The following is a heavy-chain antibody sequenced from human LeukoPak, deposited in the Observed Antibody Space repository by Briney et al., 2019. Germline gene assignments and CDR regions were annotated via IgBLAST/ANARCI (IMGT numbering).Heavy chain of an antibody. Sequence: ASVKVSCKASGYTFTSYYMHWVRQAPGQGLEWMGIINPSGGSTSYAQKFQGRVTMTRETSTSTVYMELSSRRPEDTAVYYCARGTTDDAFDIWGQGTMVTVSS. CDR1: GYTFTSYY. CDR2: INPSGGST. CDR3: ARGTTDDAFDI. V-gene: IGHV1-46*01. J-gene: IGHJ3*02. D-gene: IGHD2/OR15-2a*01.